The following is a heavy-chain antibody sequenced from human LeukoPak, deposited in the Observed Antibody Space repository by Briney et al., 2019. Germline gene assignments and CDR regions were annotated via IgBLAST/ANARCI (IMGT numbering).Heavy chain of an antibody. CDR3: AKTLRESSGREYFDL. J-gene: IGHJ2*01. V-gene: IGHV3-23*01. D-gene: IGHD6-19*01. CDR2: VSGSGGST. Sequence: GGSLRLSCAASAFTFSSYAISWVRQAPGKGLEWVSGVSGSGGSTYYADSVKGRFTISRDNSKNTLYLQLNSLRVEDTAEYYCAKTLRESSGREYFDLWGRGNLVTVSS. CDR1: AFTFSSYA.